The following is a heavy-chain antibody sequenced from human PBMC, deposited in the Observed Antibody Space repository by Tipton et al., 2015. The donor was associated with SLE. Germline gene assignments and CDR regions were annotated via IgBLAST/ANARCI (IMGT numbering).Heavy chain of an antibody. CDR3: ARQRLRLLSPLDA. V-gene: IGHV4-61*05. CDR2: VCNSVST. Sequence: TLSLTCTVSGGSISSSNYYWGWVRQPPGKGLEWIACVCNSVSTNYDPSLKSRCTISVDTSKNHFSLELTSVTAADTAVYYCARQRLRLLSPLDAWGQGTTVTVS. J-gene: IGHJ6*02. CDR1: GGSISSSNYY. D-gene: IGHD3-10*01.